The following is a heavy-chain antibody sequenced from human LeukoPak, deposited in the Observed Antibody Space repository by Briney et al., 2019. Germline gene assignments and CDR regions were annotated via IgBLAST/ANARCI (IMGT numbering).Heavy chain of an antibody. J-gene: IGHJ4*02. V-gene: IGHV3-30-3*01. D-gene: IGHD3-10*01. CDR2: ISYDGSNK. CDR3: ARDKVSYYGSGSHYNPPDY. CDR1: GFTFSSYA. Sequence: GGFLRLSCAASGFTFSSYAMHWVRQAPGKGLEWVAVISYDGSNKYYADSVKGRFTISRDNSKNTLYLQMNSLRAEDTAVYYCARDKVSYYGSGSHYNPPDYWGQGTLVTVSS.